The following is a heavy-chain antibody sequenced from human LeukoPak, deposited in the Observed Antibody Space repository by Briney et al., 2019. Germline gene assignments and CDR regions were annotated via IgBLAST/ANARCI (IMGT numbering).Heavy chain of an antibody. CDR3: ARDGRVLYYYDSSGPRDAFDI. V-gene: IGHV3-48*04. J-gene: IGHJ3*02. CDR2: ISSSTSTI. Sequence: PGGSLRLSCAASGFTFNSYGMIWVRQAPGKGLEWVSYISSSTSTITYADSVKGRFTISRDNAKNSLYLQMNSLRGEDTALYYCARDGRVLYYYDSSGPRDAFDIWGQGTMVTVSS. D-gene: IGHD3-22*01. CDR1: GFTFNSYG.